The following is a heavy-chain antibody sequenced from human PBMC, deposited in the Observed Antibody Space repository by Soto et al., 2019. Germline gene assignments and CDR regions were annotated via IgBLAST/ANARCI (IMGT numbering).Heavy chain of an antibody. D-gene: IGHD6-13*01. CDR1: GFTFSNAW. CDR2: IKSKTDGGTT. J-gene: IGHJ4*02. Sequence: GGSLRLSCAASGFTFSNAWMSWVRQAPGKGLEWVGRIKSKTDGGTTDYAAPVKGRFTISRDDSKNTLYLQMNSLKTEDTAVYYCTTEHIQQLVRSFDYWGQGTLVTVSS. CDR3: TTEHIQQLVRSFDY. V-gene: IGHV3-15*01.